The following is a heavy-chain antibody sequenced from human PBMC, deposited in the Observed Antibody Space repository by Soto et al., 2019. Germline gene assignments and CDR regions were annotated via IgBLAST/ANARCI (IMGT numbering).Heavy chain of an antibody. D-gene: IGHD6-6*01. CDR2: ISSTGTYI. V-gene: IGHV3-21*01. J-gene: IGHJ3*02. CDR1: GITFSSYS. CDR3: ARETNPYSSSSHAFDI. Sequence: EVQLVESGGGLVKPGGSLRLSCAASGITFSSYSMNWVRQAPGKGLEWVSSISSTGTYIDYADSVKGRFTISRDNAKNSLSLQMDSLRAEDAALYYCARETNPYSSSSHAFDIWGQGTMVTVSS.